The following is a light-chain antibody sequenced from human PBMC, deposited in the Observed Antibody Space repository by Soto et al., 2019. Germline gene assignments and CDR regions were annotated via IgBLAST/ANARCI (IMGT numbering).Light chain of an antibody. V-gene: IGLV2-8*01. J-gene: IGLJ2*01. Sequence: QSALTQPASVSGSPGQSITISCTGTSSDVGGYNYVSWYQQHPGKAPKLMIYEVNTRPSGVPDRFSGSTSGNTASLTVSGLRAEDEANYYCSSYTGSDVIFGGGTKLTVL. CDR1: SSDVGGYNY. CDR3: SSYTGSDVI. CDR2: EVN.